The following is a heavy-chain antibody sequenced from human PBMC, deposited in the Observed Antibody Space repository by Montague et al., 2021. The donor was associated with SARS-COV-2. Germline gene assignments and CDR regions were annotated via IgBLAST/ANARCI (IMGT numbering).Heavy chain of an antibody. CDR2: TYYRSEWYM. Sequence: CAISGDSVSRDSVAWNWIRQSPSRGLEWLGRTYYRSEWYMDYALSLNSRMTINPDTSKNEFSLHLNSVTPDDTAVYYCARVEYYGFWSGRYDTRYYFYGMDVWGQGTTVTVSS. V-gene: IGHV6-1*01. J-gene: IGHJ6*02. CDR3: ARVEYYGFWSGRYDTRYYFYGMDV. CDR1: GDSVSRDSVA. D-gene: IGHD3-3*01.